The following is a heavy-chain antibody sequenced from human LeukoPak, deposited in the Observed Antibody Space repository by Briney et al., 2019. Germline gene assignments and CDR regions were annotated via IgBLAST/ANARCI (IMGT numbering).Heavy chain of an antibody. CDR1: GFTFSSYA. J-gene: IGHJ5*02. V-gene: IGHV3-23*01. CDR3: AKDSLTVAGTRSWFDP. D-gene: IGHD6-19*01. CDR2: ISGSGGST. Sequence: GGSLRFSCAASGFTFSSYAMSWVRQAPGKGLEWVSAISGSGGSTYYADSVKGRFTISRDNSKNTLYLQMNSLRAEDTAVYYCAKDSLTVAGTRSWFDPWGQGTLVTVSS.